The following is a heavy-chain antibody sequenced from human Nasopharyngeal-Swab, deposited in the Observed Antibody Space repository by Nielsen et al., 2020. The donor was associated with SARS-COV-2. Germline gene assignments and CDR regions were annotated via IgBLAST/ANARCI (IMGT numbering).Heavy chain of an antibody. D-gene: IGHD6-13*01. Sequence: ETLSLTCAASGFTFSSYWMSWVRQAPGKGLEWVANIKQDGSEKYYVDSVKGRFTISRDNAKNSLYLQMNSLRAEDTAVYYCAARYSSSWWDAFDIWGQGTMVTVSS. J-gene: IGHJ3*02. CDR3: AARYSSSWWDAFDI. V-gene: IGHV3-7*01. CDR2: IKQDGSEK. CDR1: GFTFSSYW.